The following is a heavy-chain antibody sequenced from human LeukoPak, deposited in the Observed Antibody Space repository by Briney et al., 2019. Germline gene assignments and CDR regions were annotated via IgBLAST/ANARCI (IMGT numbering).Heavy chain of an antibody. D-gene: IGHD6-13*01. V-gene: IGHV1-2*02. J-gene: IGHJ1*01. CDR3: AREKQQLAPAYFQH. CDR1: GYTFTGYY. Sequence: GASVKVSCKASGYTFTGYYMHWVRQAPGQGLEWMGWINPNSGGTNYAQKFQGRVTMTRDTSISTAYMELSRLRSDDTAVYYCAREKQQLAPAYFQHWGQGTLVTVSS. CDR2: INPNSGGT.